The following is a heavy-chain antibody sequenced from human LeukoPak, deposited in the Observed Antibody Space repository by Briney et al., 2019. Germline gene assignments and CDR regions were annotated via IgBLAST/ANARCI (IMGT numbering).Heavy chain of an antibody. J-gene: IGHJ3*02. CDR2: ISSSSSTI. Sequence: GGSLRLSCAASGFTFSSYIMNWVRQAPGKRLEWVSHISSSSSTIYYADSVKGRFTISRDNAKNSLYLQMNSLRDEDTAVYYCARDRGYGDYVGAFDIWGQGTMVTVSS. V-gene: IGHV3-48*02. D-gene: IGHD4-17*01. CDR3: ARDRGYGDYVGAFDI. CDR1: GFTFSSYI.